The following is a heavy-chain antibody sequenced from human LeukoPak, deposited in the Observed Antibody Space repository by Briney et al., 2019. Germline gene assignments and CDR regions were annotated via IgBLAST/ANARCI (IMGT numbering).Heavy chain of an antibody. J-gene: IGHJ4*02. CDR1: GFTFSSYW. Sequence: GGSLRLSCAASGFTFSSYWMSWVRQAPGKGLEWVANIKEDGSEKYYVDSVKGRFTISRDNAKNSLYLQMNSLRAEDTALYYCAREVRRGYDLPAYYFDYWGQGTLVTVSS. D-gene: IGHD5-12*01. CDR3: AREVRRGYDLPAYYFDY. CDR2: IKEDGSEK. V-gene: IGHV3-7*03.